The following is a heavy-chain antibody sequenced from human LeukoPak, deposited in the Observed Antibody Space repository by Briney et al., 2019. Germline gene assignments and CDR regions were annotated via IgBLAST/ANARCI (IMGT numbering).Heavy chain of an antibody. CDR2: ISYSGST. CDR3: ARTFMLRGVIILSHYFDF. V-gene: IGHV4-59*08. D-gene: IGHD3-10*01. CDR1: GGSIRTYF. Sequence: KSSETLSLTCTVSGGSIRTYFWSWIRQPPGKGLEWIGYISYSGSTNYNPSLKSRVTISIDTSKNQFSLELSSVTAADTAVYYCARTFMLRGVIILSHYFDFWGRGTLVTVSS. J-gene: IGHJ4*02.